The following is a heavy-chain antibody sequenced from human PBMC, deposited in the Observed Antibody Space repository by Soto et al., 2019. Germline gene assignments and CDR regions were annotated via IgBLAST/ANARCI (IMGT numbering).Heavy chain of an antibody. V-gene: IGHV3-15*07. D-gene: IGHD4-4*01. CDR3: TTDPGYSNYEYFQH. CDR1: GFTFSNAW. J-gene: IGHJ1*01. Sequence: PGGSLRLSCAASGFTFSNAWMNWVRQAPGKGLEWVGRIKSKTDGGTTDYAAPVKGRFTVSRDDSKNTLYLQMNSLKTEDTAVYYCTTDPGYSNYEYFQHWGQGTLVTVSS. CDR2: IKSKTDGGTT.